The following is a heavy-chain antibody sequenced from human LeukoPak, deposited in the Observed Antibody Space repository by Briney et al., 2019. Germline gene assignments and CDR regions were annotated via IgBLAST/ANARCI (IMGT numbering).Heavy chain of an antibody. J-gene: IGHJ4*02. CDR1: GFTFSNFW. CDR2: IYSKTDGGTT. CDR3: AKDRLPDGVWPLDY. Sequence: PGGSLRLSCVAYGFTFSNFWMNWIRQAPGKGLEWVGRIYSKTDGGTTNYAAPVKGRFTISRDDSKNTLYLQMNSLRAGDTAVYYCAKDRLPDGVWPLDYWGQGTLVTVSS. V-gene: IGHV3-15*07. D-gene: IGHD2-8*02.